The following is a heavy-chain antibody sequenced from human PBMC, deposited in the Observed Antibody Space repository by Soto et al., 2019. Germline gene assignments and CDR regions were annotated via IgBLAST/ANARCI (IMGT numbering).Heavy chain of an antibody. V-gene: IGHV1-18*01. Sequence: ASVKVSCKASGYAFTTYAITWVRQAPGRGLEWMGWISTYNGETNYAQNLQGRVTMTTDTSTTTAYMELRSLRSDDTAVYYCARQLPGDCFDPWGQGTLVTVSS. CDR1: GYAFTTYA. CDR3: ARQLPGDCFDP. J-gene: IGHJ5*02. CDR2: ISTYNGET. D-gene: IGHD1-1*01.